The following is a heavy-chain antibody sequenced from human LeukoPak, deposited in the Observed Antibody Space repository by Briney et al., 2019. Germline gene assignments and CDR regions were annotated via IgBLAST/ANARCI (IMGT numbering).Heavy chain of an antibody. J-gene: IGHJ2*01. D-gene: IGHD2-8*01. V-gene: IGHV3-23*01. CDR3: AQSTSMRYFFDL. Sequence: GGSLRLSCAASGFSFNRYAVAWVRQAPGKGLEWASTISGSGGRTFFADSVKGRFTVSRDNSVFLQMNSLRAEDTALYYCAQSTSMRYFFDLWGRGTLVSVSS. CDR1: GFSFNRYA. CDR2: ISGSGGRT.